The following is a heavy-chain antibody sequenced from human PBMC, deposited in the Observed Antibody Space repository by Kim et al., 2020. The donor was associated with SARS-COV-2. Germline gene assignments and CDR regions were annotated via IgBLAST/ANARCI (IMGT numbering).Heavy chain of an antibody. CDR1: GFTFGDHA. CDR2: ITWNSGSI. Sequence: GGYLRLSCEASGFTFGDHAMHWVRQAPGKGLEWVSGITWNSGSIGYADSVKGRFTISRDNAKKSLFLQMNSLRAEDTALYYCVKDKFGGSFYDYWGQGTLVTVSS. V-gene: IGHV3-9*01. J-gene: IGHJ4*02. CDR3: VKDKFGGSFYDY. D-gene: IGHD2-15*01.